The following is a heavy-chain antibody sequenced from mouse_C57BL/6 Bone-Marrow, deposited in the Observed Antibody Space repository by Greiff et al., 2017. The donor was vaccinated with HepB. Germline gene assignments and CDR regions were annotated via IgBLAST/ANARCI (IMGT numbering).Heavy chain of an antibody. V-gene: IGHV5-16*01. D-gene: IGHD1-1*01. CDR2: INYDGSST. J-gene: IGHJ2*01. Sequence: EVKLVESEGGLVQPGSSMKLSCTASGFTFSDYYMAWIRQVPEKGLEWVANINYDGSSTYYLDSLKGRFIISRDNAKNILYLQMSSLKSEDTATYYCARESVYYGSSLYYFDYWGQGTTLTVSS. CDR3: ARESVYYGSSLYYFDY. CDR1: GFTFSDYY.